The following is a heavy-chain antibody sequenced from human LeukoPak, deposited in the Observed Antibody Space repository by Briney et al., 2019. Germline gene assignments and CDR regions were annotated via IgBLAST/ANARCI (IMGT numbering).Heavy chain of an antibody. V-gene: IGHV4-30-4*01. J-gene: IGHJ4*02. CDR3: ARDEGSSYPFDY. D-gene: IGHD2-2*01. CDR1: GASISSGDYH. CDR2: IHDSGST. Sequence: SQTLSLTCTVSGASISSGDYHWNWIRQPPGKGLEWIGFIHDSGSTYYNPSLKSRVSISRDMSKNQLSLMLSSVTAADTAVYFCARDEGSSYPFDYWGQGTLVTVSS.